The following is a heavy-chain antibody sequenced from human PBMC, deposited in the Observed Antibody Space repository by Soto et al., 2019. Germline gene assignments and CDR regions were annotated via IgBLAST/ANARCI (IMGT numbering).Heavy chain of an antibody. V-gene: IGHV1-69*12. J-gene: IGHJ6*02. CDR1: GGTFSSYA. CDR3: ASHGITGTWVYYYGMDV. Sequence: QVQLVQSGAEVKKPGSSVKVSCKASGGTFSSYAISWVRQAPGQGLEWMGGIIPIFGTANYAQKFQGRVTITADDSTSTAYRELSSLRSEDTAVYYCASHGITGTWVYYYGMDVWGQGTTVTVSS. CDR2: IIPIFGTA. D-gene: IGHD1-7*01.